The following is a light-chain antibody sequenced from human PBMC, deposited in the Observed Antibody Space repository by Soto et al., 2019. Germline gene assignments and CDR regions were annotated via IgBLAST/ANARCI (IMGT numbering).Light chain of an antibody. J-gene: IGLJ1*01. CDR2: KVS. V-gene: IGLV2-14*01. CDR3: SSYTSSNTPYV. Sequence: QSALTQPASVSGSPGQSITIPCTGSSNDIGGYNYVSWYQQHPGRAPKLVIYKVSDRPSGVSTRFSASKSGNTASLTISGLQAEDEADYYCSSYTSSNTPYVFGTGTKLTVL. CDR1: SNDIGGYNY.